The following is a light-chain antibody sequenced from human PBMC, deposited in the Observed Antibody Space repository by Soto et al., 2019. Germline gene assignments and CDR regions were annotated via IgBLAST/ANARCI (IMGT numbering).Light chain of an antibody. CDR3: SSYTSTSTYV. Sequence: QSVLTQPASMSGPPAQSITISCIGTSYDVGNYNYVSWYQHHADRAPKLIIYDVSSRPSGVSDRFSGSKSGNTASLTISGLQPEDEANYYCSSYTSTSTYVFGTGTKVTVL. J-gene: IGLJ1*01. CDR2: DVS. CDR1: SYDVGNYNY. V-gene: IGLV2-14*03.